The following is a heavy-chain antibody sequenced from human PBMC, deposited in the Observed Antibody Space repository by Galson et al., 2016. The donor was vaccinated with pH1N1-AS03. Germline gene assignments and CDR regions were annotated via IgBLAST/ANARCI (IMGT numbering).Heavy chain of an antibody. D-gene: IGHD5-12*01. CDR2: FDPSDSHT. CDR3: ARGYSGFGFVY. V-gene: IGHV5-10-1*01. Sequence: QSGAEVKKPGESLRISCKGSGYSFTNYWINWVRQTPGKGLEWMGRFDPSDSHTSYSPSFQGHVTFSADKSINTAYLQWSSLKSSDTAIYYCARGYSGFGFVYWGQGTLVTVSS. CDR1: GYSFTNYW. J-gene: IGHJ4*02.